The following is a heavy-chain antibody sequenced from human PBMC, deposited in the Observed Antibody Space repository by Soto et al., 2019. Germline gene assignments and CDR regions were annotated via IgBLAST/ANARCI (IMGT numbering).Heavy chain of an antibody. V-gene: IGHV4-59*01. CDR1: GGSIRSDY. D-gene: IGHD6-13*01. CDR3: ARVSSWYHKYGMDV. J-gene: IGHJ6*02. Sequence: QVQLQEAGPGLVKPSETLSLTCAVSGGSIRSDYWSWIRQSPGKGLEWIGHIYYSGTTNYNPSLNSRVTMSIDTSKNQFSLKLSSVTAADTAVYYCARVSSWYHKYGMDVWGQGTTVTVSS. CDR2: IYYSGTT.